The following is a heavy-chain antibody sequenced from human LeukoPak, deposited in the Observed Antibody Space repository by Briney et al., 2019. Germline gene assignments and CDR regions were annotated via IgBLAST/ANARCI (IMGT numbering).Heavy chain of an antibody. D-gene: IGHD3-22*01. V-gene: IGHV3-66*01. CDR2: IYSGGST. Sequence: GGSLRLSCAASGFTVSSNYMSWVRQAPGKGLEWVSVIYSGGSTYYADSVKGRFTISRDNSKNTLYLQMNSLRAEDTAVYYCARDPVYYDSSGYGMDVWGQGTTVTVSS. J-gene: IGHJ6*02. CDR1: GFTVSSNY. CDR3: ARDPVYYDSSGYGMDV.